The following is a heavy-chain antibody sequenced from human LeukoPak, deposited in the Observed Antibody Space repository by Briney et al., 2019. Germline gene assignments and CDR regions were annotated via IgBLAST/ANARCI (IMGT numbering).Heavy chain of an antibody. CDR3: ARDLIAAAGGYDAFDI. Sequence: QPGGSLRLSCAASGFTFSSYSMNWVRQAPGKGLEWVSYISSSSSTIYYADSVKGRFTISRDNAKNSLNLQMNSLRAEDTAAYYCARDLIAAAGGYDAFDIWGQGTMVTVSS. V-gene: IGHV3-48*01. CDR2: ISSSSSTI. D-gene: IGHD6-13*01. CDR1: GFTFSSYS. J-gene: IGHJ3*02.